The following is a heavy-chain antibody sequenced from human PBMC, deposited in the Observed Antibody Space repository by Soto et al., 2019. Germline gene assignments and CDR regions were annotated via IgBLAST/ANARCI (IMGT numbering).Heavy chain of an antibody. V-gene: IGHV1-18*01. J-gene: IGHJ3*01. CDR3: ARGRGVVIPAGTPDAFDV. D-gene: IGHD6-13*01. CDR2: ISANNGNT. Sequence: ASVKVSCKASGYTFTTFGISWVRQAPGQGLEWVGWISANNGNTKYSQKFQGRVSLTTETSASTAYMELRSLRSDDTAVYYCARGRGVVIPAGTPDAFDVWGQGTMVTVSS. CDR1: GYTFTTFG.